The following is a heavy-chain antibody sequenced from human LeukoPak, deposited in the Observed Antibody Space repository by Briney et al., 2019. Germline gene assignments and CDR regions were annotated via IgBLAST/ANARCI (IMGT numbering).Heavy chain of an antibody. J-gene: IGHJ5*02. CDR2: TYYRSKWYN. Sequence: SQTLSLTCAISGDSVSSNSAAWNWIRQSPSRGLEWLGRTYYRSKWYNDYAVSVKSRITINPDTSKNQFSLKLSSVTAADTAVYYCARHRGYCSDGTCYYWFDPWGQGTLVTVSS. D-gene: IGHD2-15*01. V-gene: IGHV6-1*01. CDR3: ARHRGYCSDGTCYYWFDP. CDR1: GDSVSSNSAA.